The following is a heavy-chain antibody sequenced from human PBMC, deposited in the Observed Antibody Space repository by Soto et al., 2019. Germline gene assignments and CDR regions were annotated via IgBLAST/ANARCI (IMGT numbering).Heavy chain of an antibody. D-gene: IGHD6-25*01. CDR2: IHYSGST. CDR1: GGSIIGYY. CDR3: ARGGVAARKGRWFDP. V-gene: IGHV4-59*01. Sequence: QVQLQESGPGLVKPSETLSLTCTVSGGSIIGYYWGWIRQPPGKGLEWIGYIHYSGSTNYNPSLRSRVTISVDTPKNQFALKVNSMTAADTAIYYCARGGVAARKGRWFDPWGQGTLVTVSS. J-gene: IGHJ5*02.